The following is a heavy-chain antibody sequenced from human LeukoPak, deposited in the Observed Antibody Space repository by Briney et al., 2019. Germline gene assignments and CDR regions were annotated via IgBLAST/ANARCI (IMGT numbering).Heavy chain of an antibody. Sequence: GGSLRLSCAASGFKFSSFSMNWVRQAPGKGLEWLSYITSSSSSMFYADSVKGRFTISRDNAKNSLFLEMNSLRAEDTAVYYCARVVGSYGDSAYWGQGTLVTVSS. J-gene: IGHJ4*02. CDR3: ARVVGSYGDSAY. V-gene: IGHV3-48*04. CDR1: GFKFSSFS. D-gene: IGHD4-17*01. CDR2: ITSSSSSM.